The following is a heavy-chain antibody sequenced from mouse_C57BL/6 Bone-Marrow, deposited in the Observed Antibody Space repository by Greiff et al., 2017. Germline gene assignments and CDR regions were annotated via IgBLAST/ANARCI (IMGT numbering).Heavy chain of an antibody. J-gene: IGHJ2*01. V-gene: IGHV5-6*01. CDR1: GFTFSSYG. CDR2: ISSGGSYT. Sequence: VQVVESGGDLVKPGGSLKLSCAASGFTFSSYGMSWVRQTPDKRLEWVATISSGGSYTYYPDSVKGRFTISRDNAKNTLYLQMSSLKSEDTAMYYCARRFYFDYWGQGTTLTVSS. CDR3: ARRFYFDY.